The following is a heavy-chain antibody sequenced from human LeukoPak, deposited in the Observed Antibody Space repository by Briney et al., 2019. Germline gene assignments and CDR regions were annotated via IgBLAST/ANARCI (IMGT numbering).Heavy chain of an antibody. J-gene: IGHJ6*03. CDR2: INHSGST. V-gene: IGHV4-34*01. Sequence: SETLSLTCTVSGGSISSYYWSWIRQPPGKGLEWIGEINHSGSTNYNPSLKSRVTISVDTSKNQFSLKLSSVTAADTAVYYCARVRSAWNDFLFDYYYYMDVWGKGTTVTISS. CDR1: GGSISSYY. D-gene: IGHD1-1*01. CDR3: ARVRSAWNDFLFDYYYYMDV.